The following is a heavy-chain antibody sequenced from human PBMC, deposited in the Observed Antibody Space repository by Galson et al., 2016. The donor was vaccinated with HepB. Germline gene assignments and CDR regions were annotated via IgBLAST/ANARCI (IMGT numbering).Heavy chain of an antibody. CDR2: IGGSGGRT. J-gene: IGHJ5*02. V-gene: IGHV3-23*01. CDR1: GFTFNYYA. Sequence: SLRLSCAASGFTFNYYAVSWVRQAPGKGLEWVSAIGGSGGRTYYADSVKGRFTISRDNSKNTLYLQMNSLRAEDTAVYYYAKDRGGAVPNWFDPWGQGTLVTVSS. D-gene: IGHD3-16*01. CDR3: AKDRGGAVPNWFDP.